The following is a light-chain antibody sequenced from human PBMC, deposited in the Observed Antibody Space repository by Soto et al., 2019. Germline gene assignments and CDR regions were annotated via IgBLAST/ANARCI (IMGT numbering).Light chain of an antibody. Sequence: QSALTQPASVSGSPGQSITISCTGTSSDVGGYNYVSWYQQHPGKAPKLMIYDVSNRPSGVSNRFSGSIDSSSNSASLTISGLKTEDEADYYCQSYDSSNHAVFGGGTQLTVL. CDR1: SSDVGGYNY. V-gene: IGLV2-14*01. CDR3: QSYDSSNHAV. J-gene: IGLJ7*01. CDR2: DVS.